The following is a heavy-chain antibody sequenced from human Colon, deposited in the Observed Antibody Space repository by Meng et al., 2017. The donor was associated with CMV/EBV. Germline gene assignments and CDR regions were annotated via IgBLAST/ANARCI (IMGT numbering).Heavy chain of an antibody. CDR3: ARDIADSNSFDS. Sequence: EVQLLASGGGLVKPGWSLRLSCAVSGFTFSSFAMNWVRQAPGKGLEWVSSINSNSNHIYYADSVKGRFTISRDNAKNSLYLQINNLRAEDTAIYYCARDIADSNSFDSWGQGTLVTVSS. V-gene: IGHV3-21*01. D-gene: IGHD2-15*01. CDR2: INSNSNHI. J-gene: IGHJ5*01. CDR1: GFTFSSFA.